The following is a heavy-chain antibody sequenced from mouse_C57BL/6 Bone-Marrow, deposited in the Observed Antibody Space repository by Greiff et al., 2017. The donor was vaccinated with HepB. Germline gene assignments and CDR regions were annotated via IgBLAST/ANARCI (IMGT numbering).Heavy chain of an antibody. CDR1: GYTFTSYW. Sequence: VQLQQPGTELVKPGASVKLSCKASGYTFTSYWMHWVKQRPGQGLEWIGNINPSNGGTNYNEKFKSKATLTVDKSSSTAYMQLSRLTFEDSAVYYCARRGSSYDWYFDVWGTGTTVTVSS. CDR2: INPSNGGT. CDR3: ARRGSSYDWYFDV. J-gene: IGHJ1*03. D-gene: IGHD1-1*01. V-gene: IGHV1-53*01.